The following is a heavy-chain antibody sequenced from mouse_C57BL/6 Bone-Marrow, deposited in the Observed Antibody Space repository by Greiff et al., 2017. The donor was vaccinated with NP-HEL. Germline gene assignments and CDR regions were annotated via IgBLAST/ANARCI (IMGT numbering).Heavy chain of an antibody. V-gene: IGHV1-19*01. CDR3: ARYPYYYGSSYVPY. J-gene: IGHJ2*01. Sequence: EVQLQQSGPVLVKPGASVKMSCKASGYTFTDYYMNWVKQSHGKSLEWIGVINPYNGGTSYNQKFKGKATLTVDKSSSTAYMELNSLTSEDSAVYYCARYPYYYGSSYVPYWGQGTTLTVSS. CDR1: GYTFTDYY. CDR2: INPYNGGT. D-gene: IGHD1-1*01.